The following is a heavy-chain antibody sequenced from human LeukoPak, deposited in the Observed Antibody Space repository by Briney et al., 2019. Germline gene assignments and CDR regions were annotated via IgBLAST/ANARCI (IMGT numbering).Heavy chain of an antibody. CDR1: GYTFTSYD. D-gene: IGHD6-13*01. CDR2: MNPNSGNT. CDR3: AGSIAAAGTFDY. Sequence: ASVKVSCKASGYTFTSYDINWVRQAPGPGLEWMGWMNPNSGNTGYAQKFQGRVTMTRNTSISTAYMELSSLRSEDTAVYYCAGSIAAAGTFDYWGQGTLVTVSS. V-gene: IGHV1-8*01. J-gene: IGHJ4*02.